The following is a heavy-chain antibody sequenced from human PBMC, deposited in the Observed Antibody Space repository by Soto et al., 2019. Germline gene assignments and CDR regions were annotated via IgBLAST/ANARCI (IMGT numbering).Heavy chain of an antibody. CDR3: ASRHAQDDYMK. J-gene: IGHJ6*03. CDR1: GDSVYNYY. Sequence: SETLSLTCTVSGDSVYNYYWSWLRQPPGKGPEWIGHIRHRELATYNTSLRSRVTISIDTSRSQITLKLTSVSAADTAVYYCASRHAQDDYMKWGKGTTGTVS. CDR2: IRHRELA. D-gene: IGHD4-4*01. V-gene: IGHV4-59*02.